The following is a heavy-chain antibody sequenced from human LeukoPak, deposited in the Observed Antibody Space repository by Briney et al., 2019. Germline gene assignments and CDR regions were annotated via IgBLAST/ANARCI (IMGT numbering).Heavy chain of an antibody. J-gene: IGHJ4*02. V-gene: IGHV3-21*01. CDR1: GFTFSSYS. CDR3: ARAKQAAGNRYFDY. D-gene: IGHD6-13*01. CDR2: ISSSSYI. Sequence: GGSLRLSCAASGFTFSSYSMNWVRQAPGKGLEWVSSISSSSYIYYADSVKGRFTISRDNAKNSLYLQMNSLRAEDTAVYYCARAKQAAGNRYFDYWGQGTLVTVSS.